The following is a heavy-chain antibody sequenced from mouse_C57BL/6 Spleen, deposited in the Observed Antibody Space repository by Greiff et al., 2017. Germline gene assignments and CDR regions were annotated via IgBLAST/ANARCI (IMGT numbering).Heavy chain of an antibody. Sequence: QVQLQQPGAELVRPGSSVKLSCKASGYTFTSYWMHWVKQRPIQGLEWIGNIDPSDSETHYNQKFKDKATLTVDKSSSTAYMQLSSLTSEDSAVYYCARGDSNPDWFAYWGQGTLVTVSA. V-gene: IGHV1-52*01. CDR3: ARGDSNPDWFAY. CDR1: GYTFTSYW. D-gene: IGHD2-5*01. CDR2: IDPSDSET. J-gene: IGHJ3*01.